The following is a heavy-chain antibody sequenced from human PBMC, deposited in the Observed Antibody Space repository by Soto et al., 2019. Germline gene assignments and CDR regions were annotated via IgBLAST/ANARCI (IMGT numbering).Heavy chain of an antibody. CDR2: INHSGST. Sequence: SETLSLTCAVYGGSFSGYYWSWIRQPPGKGLEWIGEINHSGSTNYNPSLKSRVTISVDTSKNQFSLKLSSVTAADTAVYYCARLGIYYGSGSYYFDDWGQGTLVTVSS. CDR3: ARLGIYYGSGSYYFDD. V-gene: IGHV4-34*01. CDR1: GGSFSGYY. J-gene: IGHJ4*02. D-gene: IGHD3-10*01.